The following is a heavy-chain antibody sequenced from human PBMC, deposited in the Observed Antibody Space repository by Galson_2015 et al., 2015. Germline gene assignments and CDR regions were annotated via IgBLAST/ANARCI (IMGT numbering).Heavy chain of an antibody. Sequence: QSGAEVKKPGESLKISCKGSGYSFPSYWIGWVRQMPGKGLECMGIIYPADSDTRYSPSFQGQVTITVDKSISTADLQWSSLKASDTAMYYCARLPDYFYDMDVWGQGTTVTVSS. CDR1: GYSFPSYW. V-gene: IGHV5-51*03. CDR3: ARLPDYFYDMDV. CDR2: IYPADSDT. J-gene: IGHJ6*02.